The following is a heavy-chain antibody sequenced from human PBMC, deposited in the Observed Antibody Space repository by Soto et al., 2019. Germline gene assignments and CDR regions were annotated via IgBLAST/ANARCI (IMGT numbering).Heavy chain of an antibody. V-gene: IGHV4-31*03. J-gene: IGHJ2*01. D-gene: IGHD2-21*02. CDR1: GGSISSGDYY. CDR2: IYYSGST. Sequence: QVQLQESGPGLVKPSQTLSLTCTVSGGSISSGDYYWSWIRQHPGKGLEWIGYIYYSGSTYYNPFFKRRVTISVDTAKNLCSLKLNSVTAADTAVYYCAREGLAYCGGDCSSTGGEGYFDLWGRGTLVTVSS. CDR3: AREGLAYCGGDCSSTGGEGYFDL.